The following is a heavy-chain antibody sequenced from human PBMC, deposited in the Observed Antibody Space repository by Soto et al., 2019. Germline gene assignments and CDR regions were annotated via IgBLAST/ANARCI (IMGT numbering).Heavy chain of an antibody. CDR3: ARDDRVVTAVYYYYGMDV. CDR2: ISAYNGNT. D-gene: IGHD2-2*01. V-gene: IGHV1-18*01. J-gene: IGHJ6*02. Sequence: QVQLVQSGAEVKKPGASVKVSCKASGYTFTSYGISWVRQAPGQGLEWMGWISAYNGNTNYAEKLQGRVTMTTDTSTSTAYMELRSLRSDDTAVYYCARDDRVVTAVYYYYGMDVWGQGTTVTVSS. CDR1: GYTFTSYG.